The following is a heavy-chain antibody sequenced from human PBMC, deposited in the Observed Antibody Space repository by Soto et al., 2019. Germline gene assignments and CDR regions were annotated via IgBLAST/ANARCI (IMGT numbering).Heavy chain of an antibody. Sequence: QVQLVQSGAEVKKPGASVKVSCKASGYTFTTYDINWVRQATGQGLEWMGWMNPNSGNTGHVQKFQGRVTMTRNTSISTAYMELSSLRSEDTAVYYCARERSAAGTGWFDPWGQGTLVTVSS. CDR3: ARERSAAGTGWFDP. CDR1: GYTFTTYD. J-gene: IGHJ5*02. V-gene: IGHV1-8*01. D-gene: IGHD6-13*01. CDR2: MNPNSGNT.